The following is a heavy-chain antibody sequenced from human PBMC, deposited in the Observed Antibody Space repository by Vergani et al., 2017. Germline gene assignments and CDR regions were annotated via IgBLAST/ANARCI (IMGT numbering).Heavy chain of an antibody. D-gene: IGHD3-10*01. CDR2: INSDGSST. V-gene: IGHV3-74*01. CDR3: ARGGALWVGGDDAFDI. J-gene: IGHJ3*02. Sequence: EVQLVESGGGLVQPGGSLRLPCAASGFTSSSYWMHWVRHAPGKGLVWVSRINSDGSSTSYADSVKGRLTICRDNAKNTLYRQMNRLRAEDTAVYYCARGGALWVGGDDAFDIWGQGTMVTVSS. CDR1: GFTSSSYW.